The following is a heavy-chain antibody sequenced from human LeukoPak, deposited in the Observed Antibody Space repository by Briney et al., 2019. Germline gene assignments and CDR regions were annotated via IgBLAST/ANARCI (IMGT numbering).Heavy chain of an antibody. Sequence: SETLSLTCAVHGGSFSGHYCSWIRQSPGKGLEWIGEINHSGSTNYNPSLKSRVTLSVGTSKNQFSLKLNSVTAADTAVYYCAKGPQTGWFDTWSQGTLVTVSS. CDR2: INHSGST. CDR1: GGSFSGHY. J-gene: IGHJ5*02. CDR3: AKGPQTGWFDT. V-gene: IGHV4-34*01. D-gene: IGHD3-10*01.